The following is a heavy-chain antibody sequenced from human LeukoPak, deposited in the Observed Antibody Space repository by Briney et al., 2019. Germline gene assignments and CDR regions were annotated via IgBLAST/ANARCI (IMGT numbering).Heavy chain of an antibody. J-gene: IGHJ4*03. CDR1: GFTFSDYY. Sequence: GGSLRLSCAASGFTFSDYYMSWIRQAPGKGLEWVSALSDSGDKTYYADSVKGRFTISRDNSKNTLYLQMNSLRAEDTAVYYCAKTTYGNYGGYFDYWGQGTLVTVSS. CDR3: AKTTYGNYGGYFDY. D-gene: IGHD4-11*01. CDR2: LSDSGDKT. V-gene: IGHV3-23*01.